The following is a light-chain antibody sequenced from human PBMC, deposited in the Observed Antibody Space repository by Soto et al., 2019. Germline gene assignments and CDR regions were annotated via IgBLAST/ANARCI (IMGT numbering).Light chain of an antibody. CDR1: SSDVGGYNY. CDR3: RSYAGSNNVV. J-gene: IGLJ2*01. CDR2: EVS. V-gene: IGLV2-8*01. Sequence: QSALTQPPSASGSPGQSVTISCTGTSSDVGGYNYVSWYQRHPGRAPKLIIYEVSQRPSEVPDRFSGSKSGNTASLTVSGLQAEDEADYYCRSYAGSNNVVFGGGTQLTVL.